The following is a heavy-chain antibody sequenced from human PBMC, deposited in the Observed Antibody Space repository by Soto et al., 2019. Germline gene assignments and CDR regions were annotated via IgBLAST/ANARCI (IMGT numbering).Heavy chain of an antibody. CDR2: IYHSGST. J-gene: IGHJ6*02. CDR1: GGSISSSNW. D-gene: IGHD6-13*01. V-gene: IGHV4-4*02. CDR3: ARDSSSLAGYGMDV. Sequence: SETLSLTCAVSGGSISSSNWWSWVRQPPGKGLEWIGEIYHSGSTNYNPSLKSRVTISVDKSKNQFSLKLSSVTAVDTAVYYCARDSSSLAGYGMDVWGQGTTVTVSS.